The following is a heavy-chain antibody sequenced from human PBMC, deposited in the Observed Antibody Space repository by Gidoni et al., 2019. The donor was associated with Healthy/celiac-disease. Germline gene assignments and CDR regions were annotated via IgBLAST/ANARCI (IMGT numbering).Heavy chain of an antibody. D-gene: IGHD3-22*01. J-gene: IGHJ3*02. CDR3: TTAGSYYYDSSGYKGAFDI. CDR1: GFTFSNAW. V-gene: IGHV3-15*01. Sequence: EVQLVESGGGLVKPGGSLRLSCAASGFTFSNAWMSWFRQAPGKGLEWVGRIKSKTDGGTTDYAAPVKGRFTISRDDSKNTLYLQMNSLKTEDTAVYYCTTAGSYYYDSSGYKGAFDIWGQGTMVTVSS. CDR2: IKSKTDGGTT.